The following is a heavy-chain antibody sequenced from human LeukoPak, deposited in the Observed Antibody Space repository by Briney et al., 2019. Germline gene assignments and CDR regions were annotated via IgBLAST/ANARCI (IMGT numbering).Heavy chain of an antibody. CDR3: ARDFSGYYYDSSAYRGPDY. J-gene: IGHJ4*02. CDR2: INWNGGST. V-gene: IGHV3-20*04. CDR1: GFTFDDYG. Sequence: RPGGSLRLSCAASGFTFDDYGMSWVRQAPGKGLEWVSGINWNGGSTGYADSVKGRFTISRDNAKNSLYLQMNSLRAEDTAVYYCARDFSGYYYDSSAYRGPDYWGQGTLVTVSS. D-gene: IGHD3-22*01.